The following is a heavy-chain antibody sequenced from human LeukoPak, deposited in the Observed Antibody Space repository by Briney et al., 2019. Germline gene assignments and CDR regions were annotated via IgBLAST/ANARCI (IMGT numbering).Heavy chain of an antibody. CDR2: LYDSVRT. Sequence: SETLSLTCTVPGGSISSHYWSWLRQPPGKGLEWIAYLYDSVRTKDNPSLKGRVTLSADTSKNQYSLRLSSVTAADTAVYYCATIKRGDIYGYFDFWGQGILVTVSS. CDR1: GGSISSHY. V-gene: IGHV4-59*11. CDR3: ATIKRGDIYGYFDF. J-gene: IGHJ4*02. D-gene: IGHD5-18*01.